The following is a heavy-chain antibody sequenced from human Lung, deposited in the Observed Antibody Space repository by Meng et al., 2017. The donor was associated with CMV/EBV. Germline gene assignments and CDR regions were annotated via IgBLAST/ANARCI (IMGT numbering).Heavy chain of an antibody. CDR3: ASTTPYCSSTSCYTYFDY. Sequence: SSVKVSCKASGGTFSSYAISCVRQAPGQGLEWMGGIIPIFGTANYAQKFQGRVTITTDESTSTAYMELSSLRSEDTAVYYCASTTPYCSSTSCYTYFDYWGHGTLVTVSS. V-gene: IGHV1-69*05. CDR1: GGTFSSYA. D-gene: IGHD2-2*02. J-gene: IGHJ4*01. CDR2: IIPIFGTA.